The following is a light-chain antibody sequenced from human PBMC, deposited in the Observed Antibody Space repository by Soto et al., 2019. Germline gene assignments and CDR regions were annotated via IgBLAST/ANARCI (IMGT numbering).Light chain of an antibody. V-gene: IGLV2-14*01. CDR1: SSYVGNYNY. CDR2: EVS. J-gene: IGLJ1*01. CDR3: SSYTSSSNYV. Sequence: ALAQPASVSGSPGQSITISCTGTSSYVGNYNYVSWYQQHPAKAPKLMIFEVSNRPSGISSRFSGSKSGNTASLTISGLQAEDEADYYCSSYTSSSNYVFXTGTKVTVL.